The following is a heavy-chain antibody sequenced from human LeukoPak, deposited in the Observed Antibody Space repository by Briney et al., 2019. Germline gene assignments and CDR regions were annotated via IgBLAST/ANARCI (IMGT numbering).Heavy chain of an antibody. CDR1: GFTFSSYE. J-gene: IGHJ5*02. CDR3: ARAVDSSGWSNWFDP. V-gene: IGHV3-48*03. Sequence: PGGSLRLSCAASGFTFSSYEMNWVRQAPGKGLEWVSYISSGGSTIYYADSVKGRFTISRDNAKNSLYLQMNSLRAEDTAVYYCARAVDSSGWSNWFDPWGQGTLVTVSS. CDR2: ISSGGSTI. D-gene: IGHD6-19*01.